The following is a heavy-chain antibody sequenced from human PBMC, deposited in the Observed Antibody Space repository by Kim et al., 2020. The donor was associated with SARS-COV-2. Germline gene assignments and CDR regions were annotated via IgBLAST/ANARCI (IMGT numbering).Heavy chain of an antibody. V-gene: IGHV4-34*01. D-gene: IGHD1-26*01. CDR1: GGSFSGYY. J-gene: IGHJ6*02. CDR2: INHSGST. Sequence: SETLSLTCAVYGGSFSGYYWSWIRQPPGKGLEWIGEINHSGSTNYNPSLKSRVTISVDTSKNQFSLKLSSVTAADTAVYYCARVPRSYPYYYYGMDVWGQGTTVTVSS. CDR3: ARVPRSYPYYYYGMDV.